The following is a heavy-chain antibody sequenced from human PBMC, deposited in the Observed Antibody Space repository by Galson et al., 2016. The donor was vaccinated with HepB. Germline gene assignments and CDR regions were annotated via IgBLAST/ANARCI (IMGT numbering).Heavy chain of an antibody. CDR1: GYPFEKCW. D-gene: IGHD2-21*02. CDR2: IRSRANNYAT. J-gene: IGHJ4*02. V-gene: IGHV3-73*01. CDR3: ARLTAGFDI. Sequence: SLRLSCAASGYPFEKCWLSWVRQASGKGLEWVGRIRSRANNYATAYAESVKGRVTISRDDSKNTAYLEMNSLKTEETAVYYCARLTAGFDIWGQGTLVTVSS.